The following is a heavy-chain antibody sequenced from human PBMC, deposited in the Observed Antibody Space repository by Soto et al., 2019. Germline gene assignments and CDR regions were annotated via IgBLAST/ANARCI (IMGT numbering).Heavy chain of an antibody. V-gene: IGHV3-30-3*01. CDR2: ISYDGSNK. D-gene: IGHD3-10*01. J-gene: IGHJ4*02. Sequence: QVQLVESGGGVVQPGRSLRLSCAASGFTFSSYAMHWVRQAPGKGLEWVAVISYDGSNKYYADSVKGRFTISRDNSKNTLYLQMNSLRAEDTAVYYCARVRAPVPMVRGVIFDYWGQGTLVTVSS. CDR1: GFTFSSYA. CDR3: ARVRAPVPMVRGVIFDY.